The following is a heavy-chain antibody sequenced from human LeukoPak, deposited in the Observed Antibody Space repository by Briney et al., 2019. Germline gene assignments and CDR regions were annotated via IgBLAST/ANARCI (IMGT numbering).Heavy chain of an antibody. J-gene: IGHJ3*02. V-gene: IGHV4-39*01. CDR2: IYYSGRT. CDR3: ARHFYDSSGYPGDDAFDI. Sequence: PSETLSLTCTVSGGSISSSSYYWGWIRQPPGEGLEWIGSIYYSGRTYYNPSLKSRVTISVDTSKNQFSLKVSSVTAADTAVYYCARHFYDSSGYPGDDAFDIWGQGTMVTVSS. CDR1: GGSISSSSYY. D-gene: IGHD3-22*01.